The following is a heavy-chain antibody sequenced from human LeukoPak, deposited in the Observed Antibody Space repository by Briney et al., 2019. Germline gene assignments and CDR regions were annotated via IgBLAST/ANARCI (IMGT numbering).Heavy chain of an antibody. CDR2: IIPIFGTA. Sequence: SVKVSCKASGGTFSSYAISWVRQAPGQGLEWMGGIIPIFGTANYAQKFQGRVTITADKYTSTAYMELSSLRSEDTAVYYCASGLGYCSSTSCYALGYWGQGTLVTVSS. D-gene: IGHD2-2*01. CDR1: GGTFSSYA. V-gene: IGHV1-69*06. CDR3: ASGLGYCSSTSCYALGY. J-gene: IGHJ4*02.